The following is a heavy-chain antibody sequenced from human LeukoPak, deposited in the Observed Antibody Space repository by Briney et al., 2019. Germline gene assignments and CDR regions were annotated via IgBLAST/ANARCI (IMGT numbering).Heavy chain of an antibody. CDR2: ISAYNGNT. D-gene: IGHD3-10*01. V-gene: IGHV1-18*01. CDR3: AITYYYGSANNWFDP. CDR1: GYTFTSYG. J-gene: IGHJ5*02. Sequence: ASVKVSCKASGYTFTSYGISWVRQAPGQGLEWMGWISAYNGNTNYAQKLQCRVTMTTDTSTSTAYMELRSLRSDDTDVYYCAITYYYGSANNWFDPWGQGTLVTVSS.